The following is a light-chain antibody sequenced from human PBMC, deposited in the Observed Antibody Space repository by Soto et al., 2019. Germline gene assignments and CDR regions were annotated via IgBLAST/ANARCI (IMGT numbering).Light chain of an antibody. V-gene: IGLV2-23*01. Sequence: QSVLTQPASVSGSPGQSITISCTGTSSDVGSYNLVSWYQQHPGKAPKLMIYECSKRPSGVSNRFSGSKSGNTASLTISGLQAEDEADYYCFSYAGSSTLVFGGGTKLTVL. J-gene: IGLJ2*01. CDR3: FSYAGSSTLV. CDR1: SSDVGSYNL. CDR2: ECS.